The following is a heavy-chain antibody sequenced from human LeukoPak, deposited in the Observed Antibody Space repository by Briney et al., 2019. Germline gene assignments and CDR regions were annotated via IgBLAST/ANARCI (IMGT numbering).Heavy chain of an antibody. CDR1: GFTFSNYS. Sequence: GGSLRLSCAASGFTFSNYSMKWVRQAPGKGLEWVGRIKAKAHGGTIEYAAPVKGRFTISRDDSKNTLYLQMNSLKTEDTAVYYCTTDGVGVEGATYDNWGQGTLVSVSS. CDR3: TTDGVGVEGATYDN. V-gene: IGHV3-15*01. J-gene: IGHJ4*02. D-gene: IGHD1-26*01. CDR2: IKAKAHGGTI.